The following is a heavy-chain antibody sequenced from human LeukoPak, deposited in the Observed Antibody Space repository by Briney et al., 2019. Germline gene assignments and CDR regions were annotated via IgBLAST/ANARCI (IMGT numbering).Heavy chain of an antibody. CDR2: ISWDGGST. Sequence: PGGSLRLSCAASGFTFDDYAMHWVRQAPGKGLEWVSLISWDGGSTYYADSVKGRFTISRDNSKNSLYLQMNSLRAEDTALYYCAKDMGYSSSWIDYWGQGTLVTVSS. J-gene: IGHJ4*02. CDR3: AKDMGYSSSWIDY. CDR1: GFTFDDYA. D-gene: IGHD6-13*01. V-gene: IGHV3-43D*03.